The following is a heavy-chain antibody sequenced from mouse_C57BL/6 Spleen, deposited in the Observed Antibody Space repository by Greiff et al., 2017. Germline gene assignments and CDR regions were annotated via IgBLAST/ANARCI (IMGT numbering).Heavy chain of an antibody. J-gene: IGHJ1*03. Sequence: VQLQQSGAELARPGASVKLSCKASGYTFTSYGISWVKQRTGQGLEWIGEIYPRSGNTYYNEKFKGKATLTADKSSSTAYMELRSLTSEDYAVYFCARGGFYYGLWYFDVWGTGTTVTVSS. V-gene: IGHV1-81*01. D-gene: IGHD2-1*01. CDR2: IYPRSGNT. CDR3: ARGGFYYGLWYFDV. CDR1: GYTFTSYG.